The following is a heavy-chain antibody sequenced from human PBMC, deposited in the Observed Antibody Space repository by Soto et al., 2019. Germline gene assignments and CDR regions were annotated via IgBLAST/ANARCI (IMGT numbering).Heavy chain of an antibody. Sequence: QITLKESGPTPVQPTQTLTLTCSFSGFSLNTDGEGVGWVRQPPGEALEWLALIYWDDDERYSPSLKTRLTITKDPSKTQVVLIMTNMDPVDTATYYCAHSRNLITEDSQVGDFDYWGQGTLVTFSS. V-gene: IGHV2-5*02. CDR3: AHSRNLITEDSQVGDFDY. CDR2: IYWDDDE. CDR1: GFSLNTDGEG. D-gene: IGHD3-10*01. J-gene: IGHJ4*02.